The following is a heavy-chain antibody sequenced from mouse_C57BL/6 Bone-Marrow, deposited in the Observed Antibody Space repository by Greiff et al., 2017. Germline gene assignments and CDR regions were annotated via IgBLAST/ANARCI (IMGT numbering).Heavy chain of an antibody. CDR3: TTDYSILWFAY. Sequence: EVTVVESGAELVRPGASVKLSCTASGFNIKDYYMHWVKQRPEQGLEWIGRIDPEDGDTEYAPKFQGKATMTADTSSNTAYLQLSSLTSEDTAVYYCTTDYSILWFAYWGQGTLVTVSA. CDR2: IDPEDGDT. J-gene: IGHJ3*01. CDR1: GFNIKDYY. V-gene: IGHV14-1*01. D-gene: IGHD2-5*01.